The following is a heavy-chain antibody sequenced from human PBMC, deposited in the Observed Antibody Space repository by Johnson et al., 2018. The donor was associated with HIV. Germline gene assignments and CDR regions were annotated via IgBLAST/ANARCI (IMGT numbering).Heavy chain of an antibody. J-gene: IGHJ3*02. D-gene: IGHD3-16*01. V-gene: IGHV3-66*01. CDR3: ARDVKVCAFDI. CDR2: IYSGGST. Sequence: VQLVESGGGLVQPGGSLRLSCAASGFTVSSNYMSWVRKAQGKGLEWVSVIYSGGSTYYADSVKGRFTISRDNSKNTLYLQMNSLRAEDTAVYYCARDVKVCAFDIWGQGTMFTVSS. CDR1: GFTVSSNY.